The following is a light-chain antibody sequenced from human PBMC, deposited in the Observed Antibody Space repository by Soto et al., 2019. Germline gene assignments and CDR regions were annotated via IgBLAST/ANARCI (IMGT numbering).Light chain of an antibody. CDR2: GAS. Sequence: EIVMTQSPASLSVSPGERATLSCRASQSVSSNLAWYQQKPGQAPRPLISGASTRAPGIPVRFSGSGSGTEFTLTISSLQSEDFAVYYCQHYNNWSTFGQGTRLEIK. J-gene: IGKJ5*01. CDR1: QSVSSN. V-gene: IGKV3-15*01. CDR3: QHYNNWST.